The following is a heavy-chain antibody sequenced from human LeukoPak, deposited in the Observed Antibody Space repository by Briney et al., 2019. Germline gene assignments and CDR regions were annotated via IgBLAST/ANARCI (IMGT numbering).Heavy chain of an antibody. CDR3: ARTPQKYCSSTTCYPDY. V-gene: IGHV3-23*01. Sequence: GGSLRLSCGASGFPFSSYAMIWVRLAPGKGLEWVSTISGSGDTAYYVDSVRGRFTISRDNAKNTLYLQMNSLRPENTAVYYCARTPQKYCSSTTCYPDYWGQGTLVTVSS. CDR2: ISGSGDTA. CDR1: GFPFSSYA. D-gene: IGHD2-2*01. J-gene: IGHJ4*02.